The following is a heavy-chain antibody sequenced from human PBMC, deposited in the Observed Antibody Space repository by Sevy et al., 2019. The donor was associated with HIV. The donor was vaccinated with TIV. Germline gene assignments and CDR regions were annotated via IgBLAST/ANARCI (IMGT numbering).Heavy chain of an antibody. V-gene: IGHV4-30-2*01. J-gene: IGHJ4*02. CDR2: IYHSRST. Sequence: SETLSLTCAVSGGSISSGGYSWSWIRQPPGKGLEWIGYIYHSRSTYYNPSLKSRVTISVDRSKNQFSLKLSSVTAADTAVYYCARGGDYGDYVPFDYWGQGTLVTVSS. CDR1: GGSISSGGYS. CDR3: ARGGDYGDYVPFDY. D-gene: IGHD4-17*01.